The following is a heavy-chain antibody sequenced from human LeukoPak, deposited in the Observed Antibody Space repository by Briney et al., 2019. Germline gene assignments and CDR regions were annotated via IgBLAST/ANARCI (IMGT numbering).Heavy chain of an antibody. D-gene: IGHD1-1*01. Sequence: ASVKVSCKASGYTFTGYYMHWVRQAPGQGLEWMGRINPNSGGTNYAQKFQGRVTMTRDTSISTAYMELSRLRSDDTAVYYCARDSSTTGTTSYFDYWGQGTLVTVSS. J-gene: IGHJ4*02. CDR1: GYTFTGYY. CDR3: ARDSSTTGTTSYFDY. CDR2: INPNSGGT. V-gene: IGHV1-2*02.